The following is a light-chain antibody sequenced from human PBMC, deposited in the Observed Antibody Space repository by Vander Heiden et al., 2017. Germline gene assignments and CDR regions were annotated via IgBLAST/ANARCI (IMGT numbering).Light chain of an antibody. CDR2: SNN. CDR3: AAWDDSLSGGV. CDR1: RSNIGSNY. J-gene: IGLJ3*02. Sequence: QSVLTQPPSASGPPGQRVTISCSGSRSNIGSNYVYWYQQLPGTAPKLLIYSNNQRPSGVPDRFSGSKSGTSASLAISGLRSEDEADYYCAAWDDSLSGGVFGGGTKLTVL. V-gene: IGLV1-47*02.